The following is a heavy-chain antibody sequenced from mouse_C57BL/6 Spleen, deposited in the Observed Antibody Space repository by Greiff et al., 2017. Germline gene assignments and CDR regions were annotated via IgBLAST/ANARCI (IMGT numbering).Heavy chain of an antibody. J-gene: IGHJ2*01. CDR3: ARYGYNEGYYFDY. V-gene: IGHV7-3*01. CDR1: GFTFTDYY. CDR2: ISNKANGYTT. D-gene: IGHD2-2*01. Sequence: DVHLVESGGGLVQPGGSLSLSCAASGFTFTDYYMSWVRQPPGKALEWLGFISNKANGYTTEYSASVKGRFTISRDNSQSILYLQMNALRAEDSATYYCARYGYNEGYYFDYWGQGATLTVSS.